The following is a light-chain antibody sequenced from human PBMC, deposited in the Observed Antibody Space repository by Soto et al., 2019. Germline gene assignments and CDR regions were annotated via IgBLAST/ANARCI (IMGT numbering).Light chain of an antibody. CDR2: GAS. CDR1: QSISGA. Sequence: IVLTQSPATLSLSPWERATLSCRASQSISGALAWYQQKPGQAPRLLIYGASTRATTFPARFSGSGSGTDFTLTISSLQSEDFAVYYCQQYNNWPWTFGQGTKVDIK. CDR3: QQYNNWPWT. J-gene: IGKJ1*01. V-gene: IGKV3-15*01.